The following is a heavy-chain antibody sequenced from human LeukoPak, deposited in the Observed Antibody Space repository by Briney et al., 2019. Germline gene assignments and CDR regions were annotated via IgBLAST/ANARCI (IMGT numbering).Heavy chain of an antibody. CDR2: IYTSGST. CDR1: GGSISSSSYY. J-gene: IGHJ4*02. CDR3: ARGSSSFDY. D-gene: IGHD6-6*01. Sequence: SETLSLTCTVSGGSISSSSYYWSWIRQPAGKGLEWIGRIYTSGSTNYNPSLKSRVTMSVDTSKNQFSLKLSSVTTADTAVYYCARGSSSFDYWGQGTLVTVSS. V-gene: IGHV4-61*02.